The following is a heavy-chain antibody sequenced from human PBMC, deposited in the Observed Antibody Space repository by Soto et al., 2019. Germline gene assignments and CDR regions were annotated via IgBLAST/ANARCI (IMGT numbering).Heavy chain of an antibody. CDR3: ARDPIWTTGPAYYSYGMDV. V-gene: IGHV4-31*03. Sequence: QVQLQESGPGLVKPSQTLSLTCTVSGGSISSGGYYWSWIRQNPGKGLEWIGYIYYSVSTYYNPSLKSRVTISVDTSKNQFSLKLSSVTAADTAVYYCARDPIWTTGPAYYSYGMDVWGQGTTVTVSS. CDR1: GGSISSGGYY. J-gene: IGHJ6*02. D-gene: IGHD4-4*01. CDR2: IYYSVST.